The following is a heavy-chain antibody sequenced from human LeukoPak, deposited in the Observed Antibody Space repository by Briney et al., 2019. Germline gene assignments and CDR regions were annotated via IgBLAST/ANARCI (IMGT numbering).Heavy chain of an antibody. V-gene: IGHV1-2*04. J-gene: IGHJ4*02. CDR1: GYTFTSYD. Sequence: ASVKVSCKASGYTFTSYDINWVRQAPGQGLEWMGWINPNSGGTNYAQKFQGWVTMTRDTSISTAYMELSRLRSDDTAVYYCAISRDSSGYYYDWGQGTLVTVSS. D-gene: IGHD3-22*01. CDR2: INPNSGGT. CDR3: AISRDSSGYYYD.